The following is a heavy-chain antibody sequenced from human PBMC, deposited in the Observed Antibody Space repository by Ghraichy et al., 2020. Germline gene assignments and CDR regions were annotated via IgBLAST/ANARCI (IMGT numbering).Heavy chain of an antibody. CDR2: ISGSGGST. CDR1: GFTFSSYA. J-gene: IGHJ6*02. CDR3: AKSGYSSSYYGMDV. V-gene: IGHV3-23*01. Sequence: GESLNISCAASGFTFSSYAMSWVRQAPGKGLEWVSAISGSGGSTYYADSVKGRFTISRDNSKNTLYLQMNSLRAEDTAVYYCAKSGYSSSYYGMDVWGQGTTVTVSS. D-gene: IGHD6-13*01.